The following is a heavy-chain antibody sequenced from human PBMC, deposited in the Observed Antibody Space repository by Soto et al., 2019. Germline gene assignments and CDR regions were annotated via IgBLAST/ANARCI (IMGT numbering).Heavy chain of an antibody. CDR3: AKGGYCSSTSCYANDAFDI. J-gene: IGHJ3*02. CDR1: GFTFSSYA. Sequence: GESLKISCAASGFTFSSYAMSWVRQAPGKGLEWVSAISGSGGSTYYADSVKGRFTISRDNSKNTLYLQMNSLRAEDTAVYYCAKGGYCSSTSCYANDAFDIWGQGTMVTVSS. CDR2: ISGSGGST. D-gene: IGHD2-2*01. V-gene: IGHV3-23*01.